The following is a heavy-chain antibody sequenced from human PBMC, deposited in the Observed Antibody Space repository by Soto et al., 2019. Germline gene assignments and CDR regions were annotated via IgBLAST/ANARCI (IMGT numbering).Heavy chain of an antibody. CDR3: ASAGPGAKITGTTFVRVLDHAFDI. V-gene: IGHV1-18*01. CDR1: GYTFTSYG. J-gene: IGHJ3*02. Sequence: ASAKVSCKASGYTFTSYGISWVRQAPGQGLEWMGWISAYNGNTNYAQKLQGRVTMTTDTSTSTVYMELRSLRSDDTAVYYCASAGPGAKITGTTFVRVLDHAFDIWGQGTMVTVSS. CDR2: ISAYNGNT. D-gene: IGHD1-7*01.